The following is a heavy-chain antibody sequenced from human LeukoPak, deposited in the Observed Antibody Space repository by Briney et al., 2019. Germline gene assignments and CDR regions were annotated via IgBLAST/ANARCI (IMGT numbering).Heavy chain of an antibody. CDR1: GFTFSSYA. CDR3: AREERGAMVVDY. Sequence: PGGSLRLSCAPSGFTFSSYAMHWIRQAPGKGLEYVSAISSNGGSTYYANSVKGRFTISRDNSKNTLYLQMGSLRAEDMAVYYCAREERGAMVVDYWGQGTLVTVSS. V-gene: IGHV3-64*01. J-gene: IGHJ4*02. CDR2: ISSNGGST. D-gene: IGHD5-18*01.